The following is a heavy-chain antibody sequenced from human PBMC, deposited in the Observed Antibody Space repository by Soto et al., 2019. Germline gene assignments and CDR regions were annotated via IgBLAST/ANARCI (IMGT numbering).Heavy chain of an antibody. CDR3: ARVLFYDILTGYYTEYYYYGMDV. J-gene: IGHJ6*02. D-gene: IGHD3-9*01. Sequence: GGSLRLSCAASGFTFSSYSMNWVRQAPGKGLEWVSSISSSSSYIYYADSVKGRFTISRDNAKNSLYLQMNSLRAEDTAVYYCARVLFYDILTGYYTEYYYYGMDVWGQGTTVTVSS. CDR2: ISSSSSYI. CDR1: GFTFSSYS. V-gene: IGHV3-21*01.